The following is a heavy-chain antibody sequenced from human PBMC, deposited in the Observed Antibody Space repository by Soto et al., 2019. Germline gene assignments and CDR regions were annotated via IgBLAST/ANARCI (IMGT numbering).Heavy chain of an antibody. CDR3: TTDSYFPSKLVRFDY. V-gene: IGHV3-15*07. J-gene: IGHJ4*01. Sequence: PWGSLGLSCAASGFTFSTAVINWVRQAPGKGLEWVGRIKSQVNGGTPDVAAPVRGRFAISRDDSRSMVYLQMNRLKTEDTAVYYCTTDSYFPSKLVRFDYWGIGTLVTVSS. D-gene: IGHD2-21*01. CDR2: IKSQVNGGTP. CDR1: GFTFSTAV.